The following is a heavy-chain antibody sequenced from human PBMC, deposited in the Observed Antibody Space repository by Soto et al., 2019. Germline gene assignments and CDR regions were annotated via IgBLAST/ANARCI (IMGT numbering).Heavy chain of an antibody. CDR3: ARDPRIVVVVAATLCDY. CDR1: GYTFTSYG. CDR2: ISAYNGNT. Sequence: QVQLVQSGAEVKKPGASVKVSCKASGYTFTSYGISWVRQAPGQGLEWMGWISAYNGNTNYAQELKGRVTMTADTSTSRDYMELWTLRSHDTAVYYCARDPRIVVVVAATLCDYCGQGTLVTVSS. J-gene: IGHJ4*02. D-gene: IGHD2-15*01. V-gene: IGHV1-18*01.